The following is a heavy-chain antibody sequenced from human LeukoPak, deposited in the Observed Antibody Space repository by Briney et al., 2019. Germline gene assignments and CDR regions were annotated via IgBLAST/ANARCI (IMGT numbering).Heavy chain of an antibody. J-gene: IGHJ4*02. CDR2: IYTSGST. V-gene: IGHV4-61*02. CDR3: ARGPSGYHFDY. CDR1: GGSISSGSYY. Sequence: SQTLSLTCTVSGGSISSGSYYWSWIPQPAGKGLEWIGRIYTSGSTNYNPSLKSRVTVSVDTSKNQFSLKLSSVTAADTAVYYCARGPSGYHFDYWGQGTLVTVSS. D-gene: IGHD3-22*01.